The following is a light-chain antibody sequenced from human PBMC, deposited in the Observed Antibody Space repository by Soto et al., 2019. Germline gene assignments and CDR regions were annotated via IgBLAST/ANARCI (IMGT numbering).Light chain of an antibody. V-gene: IGKV3-15*01. CDR1: QSVSSSY. CDR2: GAS. J-gene: IGKJ5*01. Sequence: MGLTQSPGTLSLSPGESATLSCRASQSVSSSYLAWYQQKPGQAPRLLIYGASTRATGIPARFSGSGSGTEFTLTISSLQSEDFAIYYCQQYNDWPPITFGQGTRLEIK. CDR3: QQYNDWPPIT.